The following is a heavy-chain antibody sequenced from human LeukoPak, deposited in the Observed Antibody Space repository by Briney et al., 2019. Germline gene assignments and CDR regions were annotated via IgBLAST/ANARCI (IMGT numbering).Heavy chain of an antibody. CDR1: GFTFSSYE. J-gene: IGHJ4*02. CDR3: ARDSLSAYDILTGYYIGLRGVVDY. CDR2: ISSSGSTI. Sequence: GGSLRLSCAASGFTFSSYEMNWVRQAPGKGLEWVSYISSSGSTIYYGDSVKGRFTISRDNAKNSLYLQMNSLRAEDTAVYYCARDSLSAYDILTGYYIGLRGVVDYWGQGTLVTVSS. D-gene: IGHD3-9*01. V-gene: IGHV3-48*03.